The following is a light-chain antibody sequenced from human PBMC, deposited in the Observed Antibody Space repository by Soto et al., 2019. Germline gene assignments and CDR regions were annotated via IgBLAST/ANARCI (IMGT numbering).Light chain of an antibody. V-gene: IGKV3-15*01. Sequence: EIVMTQSPATLSVSPGERATLSCRASQSVRSNLARYQQTPGQTSRLLIYGASTRATGIPARFSGSGSGTEFTLTISRLQSEDFAVYYCQQYDGWPGTFGHGTKVEIK. CDR3: QQYDGWPGT. J-gene: IGKJ1*01. CDR1: QSVRSN. CDR2: GAS.